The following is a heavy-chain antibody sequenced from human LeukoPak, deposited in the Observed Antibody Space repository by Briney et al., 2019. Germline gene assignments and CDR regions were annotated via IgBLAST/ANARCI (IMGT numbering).Heavy chain of an antibody. V-gene: IGHV4-38-2*02. CDR2: IYHSGST. CDR3: ARALGVVVPAAIGYYFDY. D-gene: IGHD2-2*01. Sequence: PSETLSLTCTVSGYSISSGYYWGWIRQPPGKGLEWIGSIYHSGSTYYNPSLKSRVTISVDTSKNQFSLKLSSVTAADTAVYYCARALGVVVPAAIGYYFDYWGQGTLVTVSS. CDR1: GYSISSGYY. J-gene: IGHJ4*02.